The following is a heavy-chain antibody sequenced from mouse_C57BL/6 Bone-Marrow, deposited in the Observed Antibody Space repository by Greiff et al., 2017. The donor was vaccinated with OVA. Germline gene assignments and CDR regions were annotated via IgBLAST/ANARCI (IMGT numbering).Heavy chain of an antibody. CDR1: GYTFTDYN. D-gene: IGHD1-1*01. CDR2: INPNNGGT. Sequence: EVQLQESGPELVKPGASVKIPCKASGYTFTDYNMDWVKQSHGKSLEWIGDINPNNGGTIYNQKFKGKATLTVDKSSSTAYMELRSLTSEDTAVYYCALITTDLHWYFDVWGTGTTVTVSS. CDR3: ALITTDLHWYFDV. J-gene: IGHJ1*03. V-gene: IGHV1-18*01.